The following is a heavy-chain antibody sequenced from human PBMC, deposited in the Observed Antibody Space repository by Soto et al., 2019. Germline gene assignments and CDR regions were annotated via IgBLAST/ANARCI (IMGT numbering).Heavy chain of an antibody. Sequence: EVQLLESGGGLVQPGGSLRLSCVASGFTFSSYVMSWVRQAPGKGLEWVSSISGSGGSTYYADSVKGRFTISRDNSKHTLYLEMNSLRAEETAVYYCAKGSSGWYERFDYWGQGTLVTVSS. V-gene: IGHV3-23*01. CDR1: GFTFSSYV. J-gene: IGHJ4*02. CDR2: ISGSGGST. CDR3: AKGSSGWYERFDY. D-gene: IGHD6-19*01.